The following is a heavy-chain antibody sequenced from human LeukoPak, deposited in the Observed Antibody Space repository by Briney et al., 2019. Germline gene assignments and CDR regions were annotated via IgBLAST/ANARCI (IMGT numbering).Heavy chain of an antibody. Sequence: GGSLRLSCAASGFNVGTSWMDWVRQAPGKGLEWVSVIYSGGSAYYADSVKGRFTISRDNSKNTLYLQMNSLRAEDTAVYYCARVVDHDYGDYYLDYWGQGTLVTVSS. CDR2: IYSGGSA. CDR1: GFNVGTSW. D-gene: IGHD4-17*01. J-gene: IGHJ4*02. CDR3: ARVVDHDYGDYYLDY. V-gene: IGHV3-53*01.